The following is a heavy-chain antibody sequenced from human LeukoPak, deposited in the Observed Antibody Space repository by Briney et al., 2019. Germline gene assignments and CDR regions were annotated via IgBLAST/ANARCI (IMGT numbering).Heavy chain of an antibody. CDR2: ISSSGRTI. CDR1: GFTFSDYY. D-gene: IGHD5-12*01. V-gene: IGHV3-11*04. CDR3: ARDSGYDGN. Sequence: PGGSLSLSCAASGFTFSDYYMSWLRPAPGRGLEWVSYISSSGRTIYYADSAQGRFTISRDNAKNSLYLQMNSLRAEDPAVYCCARDSGYDGNWGRGTLVSVSS. J-gene: IGHJ1*01.